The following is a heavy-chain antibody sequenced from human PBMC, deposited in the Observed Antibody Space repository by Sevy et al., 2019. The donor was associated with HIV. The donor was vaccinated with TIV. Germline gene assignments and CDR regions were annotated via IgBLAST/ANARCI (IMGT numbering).Heavy chain of an antibody. CDR3: AKEQTACSGGSCYLNWFDP. V-gene: IGHV3-43D*03. CDR2: IGWDGGST. J-gene: IGHJ5*02. CDR1: GFTFDDYA. D-gene: IGHD2-15*01. Sequence: EGSLRLSCAASGFTFDDYAMHWVRQAPGKGLEWVSLIGWDGGSTYYADSVKGRFTISRDNSKNSLYLQMNSLRAEDTASYYCAKEQTACSGGSCYLNWFDPWGQGTLVTVSS.